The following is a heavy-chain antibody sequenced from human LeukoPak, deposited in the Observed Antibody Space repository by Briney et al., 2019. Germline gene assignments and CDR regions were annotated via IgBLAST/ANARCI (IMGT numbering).Heavy chain of an antibody. CDR1: GGSFSGYY. CDR3: ARGSRYYYGSGSYCNGLSGYYYYYGMDV. Sequence: PSETLSLTCAVYGGSFSGYYWSWIRQPPGKGLEWIGEINHSGSTNYNPSLKSRVTISVDTSKNQFSLKLSSVTAADTAVYYCARGSRYYYGSGSYCNGLSGYYYYYGMDVWGQGTTVTVSS. D-gene: IGHD3-10*01. J-gene: IGHJ6*02. CDR2: INHSGST. V-gene: IGHV4-34*01.